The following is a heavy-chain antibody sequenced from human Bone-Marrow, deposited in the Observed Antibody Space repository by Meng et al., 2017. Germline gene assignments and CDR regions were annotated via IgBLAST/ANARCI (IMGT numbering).Heavy chain of an antibody. V-gene: IGHV5-51*01. Sequence: KVSCKGSGYSFTSYWIGWVRQMPGKGLEWMGIIYPGDSDTRYSPSFQGQVTISADKSISTAYLQWSSLKASDTAMYYCARSYDILTGYPNHFDYWGPGALVTVSS. J-gene: IGHJ4*02. CDR1: GYSFTSYW. CDR3: ARSYDILTGYPNHFDY. CDR2: IYPGDSDT. D-gene: IGHD3-9*01.